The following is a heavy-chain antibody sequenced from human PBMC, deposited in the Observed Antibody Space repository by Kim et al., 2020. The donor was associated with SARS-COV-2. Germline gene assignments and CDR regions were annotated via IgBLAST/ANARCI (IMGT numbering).Heavy chain of an antibody. V-gene: IGHV3-48*03. CDR2: TSTSGNTI. J-gene: IGHJ5*01. CDR1: GFIVSSYE. CDR3: AREITLNGFDS. D-gene: IGHD3-16*01. Sequence: GGSLRLSCAASGFIVSSYEMNWVRQAPGKGLEWISYTSTSGNTIFYADSVKGRFTISRDNAKNSLYLQMNGLRVEDTAVYYCAREITLNGFDSWGQGILVTVSS.